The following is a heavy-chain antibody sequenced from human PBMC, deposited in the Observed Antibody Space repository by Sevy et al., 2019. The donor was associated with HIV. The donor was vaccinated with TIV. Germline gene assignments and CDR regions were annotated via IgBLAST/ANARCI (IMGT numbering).Heavy chain of an antibody. Sequence: SETLSLTCAVYGGSFSGYYWSWIRQPPGKGLEWIGEINHNGSTNYNPSLKSRVTISVDTSKNQFSLKLSSVTAADTAVYYCARGGIVGPLYYFDYWGQGTLVTVSS. D-gene: IGHD1-26*01. J-gene: IGHJ4*02. CDR3: ARGGIVGPLYYFDY. CDR2: INHNGST. CDR1: GGSFSGYY. V-gene: IGHV4-34*01.